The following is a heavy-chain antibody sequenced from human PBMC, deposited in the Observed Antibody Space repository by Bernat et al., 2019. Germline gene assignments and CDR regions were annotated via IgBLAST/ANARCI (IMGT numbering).Heavy chain of an antibody. Sequence: QVQLQQWGAGLLKPSETLSLTCAVYGGSFSGYYWSWIRQPPGKGLEWIGEINHSGSTNYNPSLKSRVTISVDTSKNQFSLKLSSVTAADTAVYYCARHRESITIFGVTYNWFDPWGQGTLVTVSS. CDR1: GGSFSGYY. CDR2: INHSGST. J-gene: IGHJ5*02. CDR3: ARHRESITIFGVTYNWFDP. V-gene: IGHV4-34*01. D-gene: IGHD3-3*01.